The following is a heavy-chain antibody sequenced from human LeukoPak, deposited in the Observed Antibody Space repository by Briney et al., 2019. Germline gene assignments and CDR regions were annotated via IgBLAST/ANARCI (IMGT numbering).Heavy chain of an antibody. V-gene: IGHV3-23*01. CDR2: ISGSGGST. CDR3: AKVIGGGEDWYFDL. J-gene: IGHJ2*01. CDR1: GFTFSSYA. D-gene: IGHD2-21*01. Sequence: GGSLRLSCAASGFTFSSYAMSWVRQAPGEGLEWVSAISGSGGSTYYADSVKGRFTISRDNSKNTLYLQMNSLRAEDTAVYYCAKVIGGGEDWYFDLWGRGTLVTVSS.